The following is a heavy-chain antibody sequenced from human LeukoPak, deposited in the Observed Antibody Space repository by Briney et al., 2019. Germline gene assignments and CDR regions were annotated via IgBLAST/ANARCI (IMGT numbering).Heavy chain of an antibody. CDR3: ARGADVVYFDY. J-gene: IGHJ4*02. D-gene: IGHD2-21*01. CDR1: GGTFISYA. CDR2: IIPIFGTA. Sequence: ASMKVSCKASGGTFISYAISWVRQAPGQGLEWMGRIIPIFGTANYAQKFQGRVTITTDESTSTAYMELSSLRSEDTAVYYCARGADVVYFDYWGQGTLVTVSS. V-gene: IGHV1-69*05.